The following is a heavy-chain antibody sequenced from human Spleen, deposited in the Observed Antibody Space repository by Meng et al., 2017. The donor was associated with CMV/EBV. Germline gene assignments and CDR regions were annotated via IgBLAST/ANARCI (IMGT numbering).Heavy chain of an antibody. CDR3: ARGSPGSPTPNFEY. D-gene: IGHD6-13*01. Sequence: ASVKVSCKASGYTFTGHYMHWVRQAPGQGLEWMGIINPSRGGTTYAEKIQGRVTMTRDTSTSTVQMELSSLRSEDTAVYYCARGSPGSPTPNFEYWGQGTLVTVSS. CDR1: GYTFTGHY. CDR2: INPSRGGT. V-gene: IGHV1-46*01. J-gene: IGHJ4*02.